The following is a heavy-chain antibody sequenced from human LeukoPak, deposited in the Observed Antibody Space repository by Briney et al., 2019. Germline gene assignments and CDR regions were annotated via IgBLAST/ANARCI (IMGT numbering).Heavy chain of an antibody. D-gene: IGHD5-18*01. Sequence: PSETLSLTCTVSGGSVSSGSYYWSWIRQPPGKGLEWIGHIYHSGGTNYNPSLKSRVTISVDASKNQFSLNLSSVTAADTAVYYCARAFGDTATDYWGQGTLVTVSS. CDR1: GGSVSSGSYY. CDR3: ARAFGDTATDY. CDR2: IYHSGGT. J-gene: IGHJ4*02. V-gene: IGHV4-61*01.